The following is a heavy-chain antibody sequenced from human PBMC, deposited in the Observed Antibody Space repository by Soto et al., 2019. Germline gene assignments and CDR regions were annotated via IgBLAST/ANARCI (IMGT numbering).Heavy chain of an antibody. V-gene: IGHV4-31*03. CDR3: ARDKDLQPTVWGF. CDR1: GDSMATGGHY. D-gene: IGHD3-16*01. Sequence: SETLSLTCTVSGDSMATGGHYYNWIRQVPGKGLEWIGYVYYSGATHYTPSLRARATISRHTSKNQFSLRLISVTAADTALYYCARDKDLQPTVWGFWGQGIQVTVSS. J-gene: IGHJ4*02. CDR2: VYYSGAT.